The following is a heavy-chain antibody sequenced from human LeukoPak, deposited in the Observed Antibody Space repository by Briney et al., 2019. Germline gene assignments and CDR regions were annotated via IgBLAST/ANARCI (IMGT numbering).Heavy chain of an antibody. V-gene: IGHV3-49*04. CDR2: IRSTVFGGTT. Sequence: TGGSLRLSCTASGFTFRDHGVGWVRQAPEKGLEWAGFIRSTVFGGTTEYAASVRGRFSISRDDSKSIAYLQMSSLKTEDSAVYYCTRDKDWSYDYWGQGTLVTVSS. D-gene: IGHD3/OR15-3a*01. J-gene: IGHJ4*02. CDR1: GFTFRDHG. CDR3: TRDKDWSYDY.